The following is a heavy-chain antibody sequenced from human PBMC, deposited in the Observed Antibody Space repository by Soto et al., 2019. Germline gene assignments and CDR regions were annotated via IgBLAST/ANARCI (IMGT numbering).Heavy chain of an antibody. Sequence: GESLKISCKGSGYGFAGYWITWVRQKPGKGLEWMGRIDPSDSQTYYSPSFRGHVTISATKSITTVFLQWSSLRASDTAMYYCARQIYDSDTGPNFQYYFDSWGQGTPVTVSS. CDR2: IDPSDSQT. CDR3: ARQIYDSDTGPNFQYYFDS. V-gene: IGHV5-10-1*01. D-gene: IGHD3-22*01. J-gene: IGHJ4*02. CDR1: GYGFAGYW.